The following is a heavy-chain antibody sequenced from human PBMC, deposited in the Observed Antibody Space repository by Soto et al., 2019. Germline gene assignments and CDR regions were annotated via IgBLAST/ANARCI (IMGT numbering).Heavy chain of an antibody. CDR1: SASISGFY. Sequence: SETLSLTCTVSSASISGFYWSWIRKSAGKGLEWIGRIYVTGTTDYNPSLKSRVMMSVDTSKKQFSLKLRSVTAADTAVYYCVRDGTKTLRDWFDPWGQGISVTVSS. D-gene: IGHD1-1*01. V-gene: IGHV4-4*07. J-gene: IGHJ5*02. CDR3: VRDGTKTLRDWFDP. CDR2: IYVTGTT.